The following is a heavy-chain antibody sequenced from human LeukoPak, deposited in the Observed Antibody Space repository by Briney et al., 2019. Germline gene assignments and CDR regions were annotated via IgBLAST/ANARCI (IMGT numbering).Heavy chain of an antibody. CDR3: ARGREYYYGSGKSHYDMDV. CDR1: GDSVSSNSVA. Sequence: SQTLSLTCAISGDSVSSNSVAWKWIGQSPSRGLEWLVRTYNRTKRYNDKVLAVKSRITINPETSKNQFSLQLNSGPPEDTAVYYCARGREYYYGSGKSHYDMDVWGQGTTVTVSS. CDR2: TYNRTKRYN. D-gene: IGHD3-10*01. J-gene: IGHJ6*02. V-gene: IGHV6-1*01.